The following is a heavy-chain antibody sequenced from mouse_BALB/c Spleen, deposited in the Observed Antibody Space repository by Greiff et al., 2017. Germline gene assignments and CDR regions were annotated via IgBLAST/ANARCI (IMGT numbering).Heavy chain of an antibody. CDR1: GFTFSSYA. D-gene: IGHD3-1*01. Sequence: EVQLVESGGGLVKPGGSLKLSCAASGFTFSSYAMSWVRQTPEKRLEWVASISSGGSTYYPDSVKGRFTISRDNARNILYLQMSSLRSEDTAMYYCARGGLLAYWGQGTLVTVSA. J-gene: IGHJ3*01. V-gene: IGHV5-6-5*01. CDR2: ISSGGST. CDR3: ARGGLLAY.